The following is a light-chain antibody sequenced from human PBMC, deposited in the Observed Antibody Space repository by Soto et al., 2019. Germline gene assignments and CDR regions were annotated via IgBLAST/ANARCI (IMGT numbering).Light chain of an antibody. V-gene: IGKV3-20*01. CDR2: GAS. CDR3: QRSRSSPPFT. J-gene: IGKJ3*01. CDR1: QSVTSSY. Sequence: EIVLTQSPGTLSLSPGERATLACRASQSVTSSYLAWYQQKPGQAPRLLIYGASNRATGIPDRFSGSGSGTDFSLTVSRLEPEAFAESDCQRSRSSPPFTFGPGKKVDIK.